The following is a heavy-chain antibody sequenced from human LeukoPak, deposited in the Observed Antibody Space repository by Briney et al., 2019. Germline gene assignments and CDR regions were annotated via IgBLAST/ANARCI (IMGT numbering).Heavy chain of an antibody. CDR2: ISSNSSYT. CDR1: GFTFSDYY. D-gene: IGHD2-21*02. CDR3: ARDEGDPGDFDY. V-gene: IGHV3-11*05. Sequence: GGSLRLSCAASGFTFSDYYMSWIRQAPGKGLEWVSYISSNSSYTNYGDSVKGRFTISRDNAKNTLYLQMNSLRAEDTAVYYCARDEGDPGDFDYWGQGTLVTVSS. J-gene: IGHJ4*02.